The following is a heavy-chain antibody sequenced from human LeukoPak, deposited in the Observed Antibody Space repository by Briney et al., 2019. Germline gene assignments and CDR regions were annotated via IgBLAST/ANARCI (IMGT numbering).Heavy chain of an antibody. CDR3: ARDFVVGATSMGF. D-gene: IGHD1-26*01. V-gene: IGHV1-69*13. CDR1: GGTFSSYA. Sequence: SVKVSCKASGGTFSSYAISWVRQAPGQGLEWMGGIIPIFGTANYAQKFQGRVTITADESTSTAYMELSSLRSEDTAVYYCARDFVVGATSMGFWGQGTMVTVSS. J-gene: IGHJ3*01. CDR2: IIPIFGTA.